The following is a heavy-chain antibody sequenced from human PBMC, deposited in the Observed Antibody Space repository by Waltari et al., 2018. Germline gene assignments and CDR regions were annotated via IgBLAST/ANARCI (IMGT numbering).Heavy chain of an antibody. CDR1: GYTFTGYY. J-gene: IGHJ4*02. V-gene: IGHV1-2*02. CDR3: ARDLSGYDVDY. CDR2: INPNRGGT. D-gene: IGHD5-12*01. Sequence: QVQLVQSGAEVKKPGASVKVSCKASGYTFTGYYMHWVRQAPGQGLEWMGWINPNRGGTNYAQKFQGRVTMTRDTSISTAYMELSRLRSDDTAVYYCARDLSGYDVDYWGQGTLVTVSS.